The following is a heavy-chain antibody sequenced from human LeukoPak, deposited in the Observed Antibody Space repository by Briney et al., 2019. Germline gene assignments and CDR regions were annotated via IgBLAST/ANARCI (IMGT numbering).Heavy chain of an antibody. CDR1: GFTFSSYG. Sequence: PGRSLRLSCAASGFTFSSYGMHWVRQAPGKGLEWVAVIWYDGSNKYYADSVKGRFTISRDNAKNSLYLQMNSLRAEDTAVYYCARRSTSHYYYYGMDVWGQGTTVTVSS. CDR3: ARRSTSHYYYYGMDV. D-gene: IGHD2-2*01. CDR2: IWYDGSNK. V-gene: IGHV3-33*01. J-gene: IGHJ6*02.